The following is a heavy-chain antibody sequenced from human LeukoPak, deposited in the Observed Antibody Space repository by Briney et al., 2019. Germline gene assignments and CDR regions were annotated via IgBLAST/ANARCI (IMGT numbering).Heavy chain of an antibody. D-gene: IGHD2-15*01. CDR3: ARAYRYCSGGSCYSALYYFDY. Sequence: GGSLRLSCAASGFTFSSYSMNWVRQAPGKGLEWVSSISSSSSYIYYADSVKGRFTISRDNAKNSLYLQMNSLRAEDTDVYYCARAYRYCSGGSCYSALYYFDYWGQGALVTVSS. CDR1: GFTFSSYS. CDR2: ISSSSSYI. V-gene: IGHV3-21*01. J-gene: IGHJ4*02.